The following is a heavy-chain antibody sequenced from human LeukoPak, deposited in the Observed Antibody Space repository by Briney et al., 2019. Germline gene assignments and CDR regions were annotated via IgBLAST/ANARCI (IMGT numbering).Heavy chain of an antibody. CDR1: GFSLSTSGMC. D-gene: IGHD6-19*01. CDR2: IDWDDDK. V-gene: IGHV2-70*11. J-gene: IGHJ4*02. CDR3: ARIPNIAVAANFDY. Sequence: SGPALVKPTQTLTLTCTFSGFSLSTSGMCVSWIRQPPGKALEWLARIDWDDDKYSNTSLKTRLTISKDTSKNQVVLTMTNMDPVDTATYYCARIPNIAVAANFDYWGQGTLVTVSS.